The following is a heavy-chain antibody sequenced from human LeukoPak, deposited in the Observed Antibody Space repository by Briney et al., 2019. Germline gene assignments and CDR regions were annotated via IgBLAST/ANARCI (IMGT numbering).Heavy chain of an antibody. Sequence: PGGSLRLSCAGSGFTFSRNSMNWVRQAPGKGLEWVSSISSSSSYIYYADSVKGRFTISRDNAENSLYLQMNSLRAEDTAVYYCARSDIVVPYMDVWGKGTTVTVSS. CDR3: ARSDIVVPYMDV. CDR1: GFTFSRNS. V-gene: IGHV3-21*06. J-gene: IGHJ6*03. D-gene: IGHD2-2*01. CDR2: ISSSSSYI.